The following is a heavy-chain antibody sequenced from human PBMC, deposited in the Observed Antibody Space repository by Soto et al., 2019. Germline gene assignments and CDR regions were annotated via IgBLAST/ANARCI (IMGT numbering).Heavy chain of an antibody. CDR1: GGSISSYY. D-gene: IGHD2-15*01. V-gene: IGHV4-59*01. CDR2: IYYSGST. Sequence: SETLSLTCTVSGGSISSYYWSWIRQPPGKGLEWIGYIYYSGSTNYNPSLKSRVTISVDTSKNQFSLKLSSVTAADTAVYYCARVFVVVVADEEPQYYFDYWGQGTLVTVSS. J-gene: IGHJ4*02. CDR3: ARVFVVVVADEEPQYYFDY.